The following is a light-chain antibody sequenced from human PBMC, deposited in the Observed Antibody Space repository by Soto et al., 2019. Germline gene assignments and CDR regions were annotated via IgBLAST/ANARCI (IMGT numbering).Light chain of an antibody. CDR2: DAS. CDR3: QQYNSYSPYT. V-gene: IGKV1-5*01. Sequence: DIHMTQSPSTLSASVGDRVTITCRASQSISSWLAWYQQKPGKAPKLLIYDASGLESGVPSRFSGSGSGTEFSLTISSLQPDDFATYYCQQYNSYSPYTFGQGTKLEIK. CDR1: QSISSW. J-gene: IGKJ2*01.